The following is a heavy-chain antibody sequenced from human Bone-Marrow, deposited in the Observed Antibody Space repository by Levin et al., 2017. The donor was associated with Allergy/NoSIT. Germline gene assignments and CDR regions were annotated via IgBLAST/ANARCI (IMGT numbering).Heavy chain of an antibody. Sequence: GGSLRLSCAASGFMFSSHGMHWVRQAPGKGLEWLAVISDDGSKTYYADSVKGRCTISRDNSRNTLFLQMHSLRSDDTAVFYCLQGGNREQSGHDGGNWGQGTLVIVSS. CDR1: GFMFSSHG. D-gene: IGHD1/OR15-1a*01. V-gene: IGHV3-30*03. J-gene: IGHJ4*02. CDR2: ISDDGSKT. CDR3: LQGGNREQSGHDGGN.